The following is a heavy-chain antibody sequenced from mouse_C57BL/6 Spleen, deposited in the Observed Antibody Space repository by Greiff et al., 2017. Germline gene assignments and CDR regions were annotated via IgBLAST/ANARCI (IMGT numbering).Heavy chain of an antibody. CDR1: GYAFSSYW. Sequence: VTLQESGAELVKPGASVKISCKASGYAFSSYWMNWVKQRPGKGLEWIGQIYPGDGDTNYNGKFKGKATLTADKSSSTAYMQLSSLTSEDSAVYFCARGGLRQDYAMDYWGQGTSVTVSS. CDR3: ARGGLRQDYAMDY. V-gene: IGHV1-80*01. J-gene: IGHJ4*01. CDR2: IYPGDGDT. D-gene: IGHD2-4*01.